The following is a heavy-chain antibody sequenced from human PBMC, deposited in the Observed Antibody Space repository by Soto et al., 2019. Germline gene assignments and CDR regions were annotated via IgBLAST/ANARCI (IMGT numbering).Heavy chain of an antibody. D-gene: IGHD2-8*01. Sequence: ASVKVSCKASGYTFTSYAMHWVRQAPGQRLEWMGWINAGNGNTKYSQKFQGRVTITRDTSASTAYMELSSLRSEDTAVYYCARDGIKVYAIQSDTYNWFDPWGQGTLVTSPQ. V-gene: IGHV1-3*01. J-gene: IGHJ5*02. CDR1: GYTFTSYA. CDR2: INAGNGNT. CDR3: ARDGIKVYAIQSDTYNWFDP.